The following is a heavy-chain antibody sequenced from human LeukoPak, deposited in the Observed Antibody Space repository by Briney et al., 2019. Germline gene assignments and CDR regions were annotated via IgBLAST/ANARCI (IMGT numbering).Heavy chain of an antibody. CDR1: GFTFSDYY. J-gene: IGHJ3*02. Sequence: GGSLRLSCAASGFTFSDYYMSWIRQAPGKGLEWVSYISSSGSTIYYADSVKGRFTISRDNAKNSLYLQMNRLRAEDTAVYYCARDPSSWELLHAFDIWGQGTMVTVS. CDR2: ISSSGSTI. CDR3: ARDPSSWELLHAFDI. V-gene: IGHV3-11*01. D-gene: IGHD1-26*01.